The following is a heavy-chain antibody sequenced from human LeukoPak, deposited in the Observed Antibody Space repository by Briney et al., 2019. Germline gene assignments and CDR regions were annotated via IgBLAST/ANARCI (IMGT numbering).Heavy chain of an antibody. D-gene: IGHD6-19*01. V-gene: IGHV1-46*01. J-gene: IGHJ4*02. CDR1: GYTFTGYY. Sequence: GASVKVSCKASGYTFTGYYMQWVRQAPGQGLEWMGIINPSGGSTSYAQKFQGRVTMTRDTSTSTVYMELSSLRSEDTAVYYCARVAVAGTGYFDYWGQGTLVTVSS. CDR3: ARVAVAGTGYFDY. CDR2: INPSGGST.